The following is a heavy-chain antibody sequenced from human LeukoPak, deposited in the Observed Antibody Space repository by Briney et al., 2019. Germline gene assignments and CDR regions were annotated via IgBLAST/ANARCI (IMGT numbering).Heavy chain of an antibody. CDR3: ARGPYEDY. D-gene: IGHD3-22*01. CDR1: GFTFSSHW. V-gene: IGHV3-7*01. CDR2: IKEDGTRK. Sequence: GGSLTLSCAASGFTFSSHWMTWVREAPGKGLEWVANIKEDGTRKNYMDSVKGRFTISRDNAKNSLYLQMNSLRAEDTAVYYCARGPYEDYWGQGTLVTVSS. J-gene: IGHJ4*02.